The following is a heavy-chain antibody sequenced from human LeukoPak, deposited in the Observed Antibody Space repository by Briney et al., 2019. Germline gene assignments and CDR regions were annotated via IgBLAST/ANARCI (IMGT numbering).Heavy chain of an antibody. Sequence: GGSLRLSCVASGFPFTRDWMNWVRQAPGKGLEWVANINQDGKKKNFVDSVKGRFTISRDNAKSSVYLQMDDLRAEDTAVYYCARDPNDIEGVNLDYWGQGTLVIVSS. J-gene: IGHJ4*02. D-gene: IGHD1-26*01. CDR3: ARDPNDIEGVNLDY. V-gene: IGHV3-7*01. CDR1: GFPFTRDW. CDR2: INQDGKKK.